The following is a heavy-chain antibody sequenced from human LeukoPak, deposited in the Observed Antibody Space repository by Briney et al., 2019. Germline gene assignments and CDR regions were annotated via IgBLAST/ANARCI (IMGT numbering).Heavy chain of an antibody. CDR2: IYYSGST. V-gene: IGHV4-59*01. D-gene: IGHD3-22*01. CDR3: ARLRYYYDSSGPMIQYFQH. Sequence: SETLSLTCTVSGGSISSYYWSWIRQPPGKGLEWIGYIYYSGSTNYNPSLKSRVTISVDTSKNQFSLKLSSVTAADTAVYYCARLRYYYDSSGPMIQYFQHWGQGTLVTVSS. CDR1: GGSISSYY. J-gene: IGHJ1*01.